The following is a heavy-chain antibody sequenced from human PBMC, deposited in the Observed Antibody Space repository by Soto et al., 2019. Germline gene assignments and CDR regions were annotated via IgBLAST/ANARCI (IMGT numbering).Heavy chain of an antibody. V-gene: IGHV4-30-4*01. J-gene: IGHJ3*02. CDR3: ARAPVSGRVRKGELYFLEGGADAFDI. CDR2: IYYSGST. Sequence: SETRSLTCTVSGGSISRGEYYWCWIRQPPGKGLEWIGYIYYSGSTYYNPSLKSRVTISVDTSKNQFSLKLSSVTAADTAVYYCARAPVSGRVRKGELYFLEGGADAFDIWGQGTMVTVSS. D-gene: IGHD3-16*01. CDR1: GGSISRGEYY.